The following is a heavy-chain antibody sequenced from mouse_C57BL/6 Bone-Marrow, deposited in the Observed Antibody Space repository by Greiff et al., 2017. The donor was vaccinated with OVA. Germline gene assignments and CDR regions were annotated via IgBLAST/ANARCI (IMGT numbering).Heavy chain of an antibody. J-gene: IGHJ2*01. D-gene: IGHD1-1*01. V-gene: IGHV1-4*01. CDR1: GYTFTSYT. Sequence: QVQLQQSGAELARPGASVKMSCKASGYTFTSYTMHWVKQRPGQGLEWIGYINPSSGYTKYNQKFKDKATLTADKSSSTAYMQLSSLTSEDSAVYYCARRNTTVVAQDYLGQGTTLTVAS. CDR2: INPSSGYT. CDR3: ARRNTTVVAQDY.